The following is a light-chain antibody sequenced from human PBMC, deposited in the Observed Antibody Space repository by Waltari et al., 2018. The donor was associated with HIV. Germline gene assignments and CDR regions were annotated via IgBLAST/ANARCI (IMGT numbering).Light chain of an antibody. Sequence: QSALTQPASVSGSPGQSITISCTGTSSDVGGYNYVSWYQQHPGKAPKLMIYEVSNRPSGVSNRFSGSKSDNTASLTISGLQAGDEADYYCSSYTSSSTLVFG. CDR3: SSYTSSSTLV. J-gene: IGLJ2*01. V-gene: IGLV2-14*01. CDR2: EVS. CDR1: SSDVGGYNY.